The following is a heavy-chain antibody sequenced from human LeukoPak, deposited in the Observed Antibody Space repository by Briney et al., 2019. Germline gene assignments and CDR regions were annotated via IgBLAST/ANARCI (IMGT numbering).Heavy chain of an antibody. CDR3: AKNGDRGAYCSGGSCYPYYYYYMDV. CDR2: ISGTGGTT. Sequence: GGSLRLSCAASGFTFSSYGMSWVRQAPGKGLEWVSAISGTGGTTYYADSVKGRFTISRDNSKNTLYLQMNSLRAEDTAIYYCAKNGDRGAYCSGGSCYPYYYYYMDVWGKGTTVTISS. V-gene: IGHV3-23*01. J-gene: IGHJ6*03. D-gene: IGHD2-15*01. CDR1: GFTFSSYG.